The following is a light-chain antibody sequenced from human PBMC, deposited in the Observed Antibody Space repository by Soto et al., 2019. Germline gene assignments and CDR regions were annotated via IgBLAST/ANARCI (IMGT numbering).Light chain of an antibody. CDR2: EGS. V-gene: IGLV2-14*01. CDR1: SSDIGAYNS. J-gene: IGLJ1*01. CDR3: SSRTTSNPYV. Sequence: QSVLTQPASVSGSPGQSITISCTGTSSDIGAYNSVSWYQQHPGKAPKLMIYEGSNRPSGVSNRFSASKSGNTASLTISGLQAEDEADYYCSSRTTSNPYVFGTGTKVTVL.